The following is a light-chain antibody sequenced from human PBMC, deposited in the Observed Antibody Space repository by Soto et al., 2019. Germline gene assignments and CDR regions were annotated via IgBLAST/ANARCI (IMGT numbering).Light chain of an antibody. Sequence: EIVLTQSPGTLSLSPGERATLSCRASQSVSSNNLVWYQQKPGQAPRLLIYGASYRDAGIPDRFSGSGSGTDFTLPISRLEPEDFALYYCQQYGSSPWTFGQGTKVDIK. CDR1: QSVSSNN. CDR3: QQYGSSPWT. V-gene: IGKV3-20*01. CDR2: GAS. J-gene: IGKJ1*01.